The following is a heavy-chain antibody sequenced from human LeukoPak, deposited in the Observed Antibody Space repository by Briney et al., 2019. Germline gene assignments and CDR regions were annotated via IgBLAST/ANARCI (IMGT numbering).Heavy chain of an antibody. CDR3: ARAQSGSYRGDAFDI. Sequence: SETLSLTCTVSGGSISSYYWSWIRQPAGKGLEWIGRIYTSGSTNYNPSLKSRVTISVDRSKNQFSLKLSSVTAADTAVYYCARAQSGSYRGDAFDIWGQGTMVTVSS. CDR1: GGSISSYY. D-gene: IGHD1-26*01. J-gene: IGHJ3*02. V-gene: IGHV4-4*07. CDR2: IYTSGST.